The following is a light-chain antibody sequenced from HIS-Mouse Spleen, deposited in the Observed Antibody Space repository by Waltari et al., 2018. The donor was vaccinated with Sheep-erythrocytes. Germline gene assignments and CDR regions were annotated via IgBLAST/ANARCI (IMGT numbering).Light chain of an antibody. J-gene: IGLJ2*01. CDR1: ALPKQY. CDR3: QSADSSGTYPV. V-gene: IGLV3-25*03. CDR2: KDS. Sequence: YELTQPPSVSVSPGQTARITCAGDALPKQYAYCYQQKPGQAPVLVIYKDSERPSGIPERFSGSSSGTTVTLTISGVQAEDEADYYCQSADSSGTYPVFGGGTKLTVL.